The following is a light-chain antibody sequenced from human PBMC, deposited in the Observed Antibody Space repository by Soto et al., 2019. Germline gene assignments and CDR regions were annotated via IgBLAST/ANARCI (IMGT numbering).Light chain of an antibody. CDR3: SSYTSSSTYV. J-gene: IGLJ1*01. CDR2: DVS. CDR1: GSDIGTYNR. Sequence: QSALTQPPSVSGSPGQSVAISCTGTGSDIGTYNRVSWYQQPPGTAPKLMIYDVSDRPSGVPDRFSGSKSGNTASLTISGLQAEDEADYYCSSYTSSSTYVFRTGTKVTVL. V-gene: IGLV2-18*02.